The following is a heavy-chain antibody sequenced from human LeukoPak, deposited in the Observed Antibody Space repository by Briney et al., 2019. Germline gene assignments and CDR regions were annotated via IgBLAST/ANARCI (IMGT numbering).Heavy chain of an antibody. D-gene: IGHD2-2*02. Sequence: ASVKVSCKASGYTFTSYDINWVRQATGQGLEWMGWMNPNSGNTGYAQKFQGRVTMTRNTSISTAYMELSSLRSEDTAVYYCARGRRRVVPAAIRRGGYNWFDRWGQGTLVTVSS. CDR1: GYTFTSYD. CDR2: MNPNSGNT. V-gene: IGHV1-8*01. CDR3: ARGRRRVVPAAIRRGGYNWFDR. J-gene: IGHJ5*02.